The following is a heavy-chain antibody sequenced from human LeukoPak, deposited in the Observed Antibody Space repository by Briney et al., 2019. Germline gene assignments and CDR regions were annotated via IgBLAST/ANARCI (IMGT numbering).Heavy chain of an antibody. V-gene: IGHV4-30-2*03. Sequence: SETLSLTCTVSGGSISSGGYYWSWIRQPPGKGLEWIGYIYHSGSTYYNPSLKSRVTISVDTSKNQFSLKLSSVTAADTAVYYCARHLGYCSSTSCYVPFDYWGQGTLVTVSS. CDR3: ARHLGYCSSTSCYVPFDY. J-gene: IGHJ4*02. CDR2: IYHSGST. D-gene: IGHD2-2*01. CDR1: GGSISSGGYY.